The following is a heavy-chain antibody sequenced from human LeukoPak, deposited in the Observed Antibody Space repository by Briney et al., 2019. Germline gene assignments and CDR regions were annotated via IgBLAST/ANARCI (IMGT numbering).Heavy chain of an antibody. CDR2: ISSSSTHI. CDR1: GFALSSYI. CDR3: ARSVQISSSFDY. V-gene: IGHV3-21*01. D-gene: IGHD6-6*01. Sequence: GGSLRLSCAAAGFALSSYIMNWVRQAPGKGLEWVSYISSSSTHIYYADSVKGRFTLSRDNARHSLYLQMDSLRAKGTAIYYCARSVQISSSFDYWGQRTPVTASS. J-gene: IGHJ4*02.